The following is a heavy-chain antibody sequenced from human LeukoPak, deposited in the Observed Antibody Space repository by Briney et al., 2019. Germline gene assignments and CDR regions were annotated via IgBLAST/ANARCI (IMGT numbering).Heavy chain of an antibody. CDR1: GYTFTSYG. Sequence: GASVKVSCKASGYTFTSYGIYWVRQAPGQGLEWMGRITAYNGNTSYAQKLQGRVTMTTDTSTTTAYMELRSLRSDDTAVYYCARGSGIVGSWGYFDYWGQGTLVTVSS. D-gene: IGHD2-15*01. CDR3: ARGSGIVGSWGYFDY. CDR2: ITAYNGNT. J-gene: IGHJ4*02. V-gene: IGHV1-18*01.